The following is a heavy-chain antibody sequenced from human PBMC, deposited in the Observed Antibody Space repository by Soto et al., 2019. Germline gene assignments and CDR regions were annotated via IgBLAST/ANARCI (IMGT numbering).Heavy chain of an antibody. CDR3: ARDAMYYVFCSGYYGAFDI. Sequence: QVQLVQSGAEVKKPGSSVKVSCKASGGTFSSYTISWVRQAPGHGLEWMGRIIPIPGIANYAQKFLGRVTITADKSTSTSYLELVSLRSDDTAVYYSARDAMYYVFCSGYYGAFDIWGQGTMVTVTS. CDR2: IIPIPGIA. V-gene: IGHV1-69*08. D-gene: IGHD3-3*01. CDR1: GGTFSSYT. J-gene: IGHJ3*02.